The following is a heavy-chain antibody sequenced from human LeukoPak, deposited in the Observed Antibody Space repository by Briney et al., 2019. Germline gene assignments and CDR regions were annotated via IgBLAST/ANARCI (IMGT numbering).Heavy chain of an antibody. J-gene: IGHJ4*02. CDR2: ISYDGSNK. CDR3: ARDPLLTEPYYYYPYYFDY. D-gene: IGHD3-10*01. CDR1: GFTFSSYG. V-gene: IGHV3-30*03. Sequence: GGSLRLSCAASGFTFSSYGMHWVRQAPGKGLEWVAVISYDGSNKYYADSVKGRFTISRDNSKNTLYLQMNSLRAEDTAVYYCARDPLLTEPYYYYPYYFDYWGQGTLVTVSS.